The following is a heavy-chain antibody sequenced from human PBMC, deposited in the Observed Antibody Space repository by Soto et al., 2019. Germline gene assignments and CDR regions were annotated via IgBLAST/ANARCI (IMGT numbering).Heavy chain of an antibody. J-gene: IGHJ4*02. CDR3: ATVNWNYVSSDY. CDR2: FDPEDGET. Sequence: ASVKVSCKVSGYTLTELSMHWVRQAPGKGLEWMGGFDPEDGETIYAQKFQSRVTMTEDTSTDTAYMELSSLRSEDTAVYYCATVNWNYVSSDYWGQGTLVTVSS. D-gene: IGHD1-7*01. CDR1: GYTLTELS. V-gene: IGHV1-24*01.